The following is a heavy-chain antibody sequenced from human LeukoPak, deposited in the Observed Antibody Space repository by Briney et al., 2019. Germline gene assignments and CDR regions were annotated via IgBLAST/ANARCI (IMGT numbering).Heavy chain of an antibody. D-gene: IGHD6-13*01. CDR2: IYYSGST. Sequence: PSETLSLTCTVSGGSISSSSYYWGWIRQPPGKGLEWIGYIYYSGSTNYNPSLKSRVTISVDTSKNQFSLKLSSVTAADTAVYYCARGGTAAGFDYWGQGTLVTVSS. V-gene: IGHV4-61*05. CDR1: GGSISSSSYY. J-gene: IGHJ4*02. CDR3: ARGGTAAGFDY.